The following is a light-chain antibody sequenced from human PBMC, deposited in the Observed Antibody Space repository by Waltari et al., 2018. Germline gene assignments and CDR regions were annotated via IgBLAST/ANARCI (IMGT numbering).Light chain of an antibody. CDR3: QEYHISST. CDR1: QSIGSW. CDR2: KAS. V-gene: IGKV1-5*03. J-gene: IGKJ2*01. Sequence: DIQMIQSPSTLSASVGNRVTITCRASQSIGSWLAWYQQKPGKAPELLIYKASTLESGVPSRFSCSASVTEFTLTISSLQADDFATYYCQEYHISSTFGQGTKLEIQ.